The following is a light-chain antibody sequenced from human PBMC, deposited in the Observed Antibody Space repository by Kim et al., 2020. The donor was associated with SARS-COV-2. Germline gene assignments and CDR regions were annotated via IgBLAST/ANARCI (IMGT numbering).Light chain of an antibody. CDR3: LLSYRGARV. V-gene: IGLV7-46*01. J-gene: IGLJ3*02. Sequence: PGGNVTLTWDSSTGHVTSDHYPFWLQQKPGQAPRTLISNTRTKQSWTPARFSGSLLGGKAALTLSGAQAEDEAEYYCLLSYRGARVFGGGTQLTVL. CDR2: NTR. CDR1: TGHVTSDHY.